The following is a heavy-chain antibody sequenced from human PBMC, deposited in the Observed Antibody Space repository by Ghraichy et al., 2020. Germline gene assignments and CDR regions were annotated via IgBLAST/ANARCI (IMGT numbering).Heavy chain of an antibody. CDR3: ARDPVYSTTISGIAVAGTVY. Sequence: GGSLRLSCAASGFTFSSYWMSWVRQAPGKGLEWVANIKQDGSEKYYVDSVKGRFTISRDNAKNSLYLQMKSLRAEDTAVYYCARDPVYSTTISGIAVAGTVYWGQGTLVTVSS. CDR1: GFTFSSYW. D-gene: IGHD6-19*01. V-gene: IGHV3-7*01. CDR2: IKQDGSEK. J-gene: IGHJ4*02.